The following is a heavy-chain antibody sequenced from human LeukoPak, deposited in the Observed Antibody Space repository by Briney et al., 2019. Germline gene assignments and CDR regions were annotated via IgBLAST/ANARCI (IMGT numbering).Heavy chain of an antibody. CDR1: GFTVNNYE. V-gene: IGHV3-48*03. CDR2: INGGATTI. Sequence: PGGSLRLSCAASGFTVNNYEMHWVRQAPGKGLEWISYINGGATTINYADSVWGRFTISRDNAKNSVYLQMNSLRAEDTAVYYCVRARLLRSTNYFDYWGKGALVTVSS. J-gene: IGHJ4*03. D-gene: IGHD2-21*02. CDR3: VRARLLRSTNYFDY.